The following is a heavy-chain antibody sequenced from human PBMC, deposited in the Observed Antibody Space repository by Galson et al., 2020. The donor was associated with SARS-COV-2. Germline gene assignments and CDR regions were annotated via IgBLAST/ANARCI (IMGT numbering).Heavy chain of an antibody. J-gene: IGHJ4*02. Sequence: SVKVSCKASGDTFTSYTLSWVRQAPGRGLEWLGRIIPLLDRTNYAQRFQDRVTLIADKSTNTAYMELSSLRSEDTAVYYCARGGYGYGDKYLDYWGQGTLVTVSS. CDR1: GDTFTSYT. CDR2: IIPLLDRT. D-gene: IGHD2-15*01. CDR3: ARGGYGYGDKYLDY. V-gene: IGHV1-69*02.